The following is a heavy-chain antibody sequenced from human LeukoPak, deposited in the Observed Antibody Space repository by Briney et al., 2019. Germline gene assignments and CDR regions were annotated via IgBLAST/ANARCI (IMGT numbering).Heavy chain of an antibody. D-gene: IGHD1-26*01. J-gene: IGHJ4*02. Sequence: GGSLRLSCATSGFTFSNYWMSWVRQAPGKGLEWVANIKQDGSKLSYVDSVKGRFTVSRDNAKNSLYLQMNSLRAEDTAVYYCARWEARDTWVYDYWGQGTLVTVSS. CDR3: ARWEARDTWVYDY. CDR2: IKQDGSKL. CDR1: GFTFSNYW. V-gene: IGHV3-7*01.